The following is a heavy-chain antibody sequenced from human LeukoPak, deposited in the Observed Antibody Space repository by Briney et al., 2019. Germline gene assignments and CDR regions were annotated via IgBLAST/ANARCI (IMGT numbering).Heavy chain of an antibody. J-gene: IGHJ4*02. CDR3: ARTVGTHRFDY. Sequence: PSETLSLTCTVSGGSISSSDYYWGWIRQPPGERLEWIGTIYYNGNTYYNPSLQSRVIISVDTSKNQFSLKLTSVTAPDTAVYYCARTVGTHRFDYWGRGILVTVSP. CDR1: GGSISSSDYY. D-gene: IGHD4-23*01. CDR2: IYYNGNT. V-gene: IGHV4-39*01.